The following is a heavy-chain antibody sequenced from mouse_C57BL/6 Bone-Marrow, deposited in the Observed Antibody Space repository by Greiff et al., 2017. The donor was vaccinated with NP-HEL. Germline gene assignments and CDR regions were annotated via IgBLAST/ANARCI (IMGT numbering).Heavy chain of an antibody. J-gene: IGHJ2*01. CDR1: GYTFTSYW. D-gene: IGHD4-1*01. Sequence: QVQLQQPGAELVRPGTSVKLSCKASGYTFTSYWMHWVKQRPGQGLEWIGEIDPSDSYTNYNQKFKGKATLAVDTSSSTAYMQLSSLTSEDSAVYYCARSHWDGFDYCGRGTALTVSA. CDR2: IDPSDSYT. CDR3: ARSHWDGFDY. V-gene: IGHV1-59*01.